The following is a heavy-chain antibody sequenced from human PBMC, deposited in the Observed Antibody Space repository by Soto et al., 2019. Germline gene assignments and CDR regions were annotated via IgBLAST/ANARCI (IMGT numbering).Heavy chain of an antibody. V-gene: IGHV2-5*02. CDR1: GFSLSTSGVG. Sequence: QITLKESGPTLVKPTQTLTLTCTFSGFSLSTSGVGVGWIRQPPGKALEWLALIYWDDDKRYSPSLKSRLTITKDTSKNQVVLTMTNMDPVDTATYYCAHSRDYDSSGYYYVGPSFDYWGQGTLVTVSS. D-gene: IGHD3-22*01. CDR3: AHSRDYDSSGYYYVGPSFDY. CDR2: IYWDDDK. J-gene: IGHJ4*02.